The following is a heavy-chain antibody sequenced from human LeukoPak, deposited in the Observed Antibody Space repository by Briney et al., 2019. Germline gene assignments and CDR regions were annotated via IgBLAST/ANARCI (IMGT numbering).Heavy chain of an antibody. CDR2: IYHSGST. D-gene: IGHD3-22*01. J-gene: IGHJ3*02. CDR3: ARVFYYDSSGYWDAFDI. V-gene: IGHV4-4*02. CDR1: GGSISSSNW. Sequence: PSETLSPTCAVSGGSISSSNWWNWVRQPPGKGLEWIGQIYHSGSTNYNPSLKTRVTISVDKSKSQFSLNLTSVTAADTAVYYCARVFYYDSSGYWDAFDIWGQGTMVTVSS.